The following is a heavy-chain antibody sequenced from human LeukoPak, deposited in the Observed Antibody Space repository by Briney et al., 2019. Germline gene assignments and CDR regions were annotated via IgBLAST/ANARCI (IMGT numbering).Heavy chain of an antibody. Sequence: PGGSLRLSCAASGFTFSSYAMSWVRQAPGKGLEWVSAISGSGGSTYYADSVKGRFTISRGNSKNTLYLQMNSLRAEDTAVYYCAKDKRYDFWSGYYPDYWGQGTLVTVSS. D-gene: IGHD3-3*01. CDR3: AKDKRYDFWSGYYPDY. CDR1: GFTFSSYA. V-gene: IGHV3-23*01. CDR2: ISGSGGST. J-gene: IGHJ4*02.